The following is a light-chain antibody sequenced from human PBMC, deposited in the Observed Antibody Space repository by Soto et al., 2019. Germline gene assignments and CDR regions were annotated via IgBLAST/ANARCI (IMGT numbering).Light chain of an antibody. Sequence: EIVMTQSPATLSVSPGERATLSCRASQNVSSNLAWYHQKPGQAPRLLIYGASTRATGIPARFSGSGSATEYTRTISSLQSEDFPVYYCQQYNNWPRTFGQGTKVEIK. CDR1: QNVSSN. CDR2: GAS. V-gene: IGKV3-15*01. CDR3: QQYNNWPRT. J-gene: IGKJ1*01.